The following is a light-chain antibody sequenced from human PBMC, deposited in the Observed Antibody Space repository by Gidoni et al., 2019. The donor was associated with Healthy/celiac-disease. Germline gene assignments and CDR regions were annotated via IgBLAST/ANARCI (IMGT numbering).Light chain of an antibody. CDR3: AAWDDSLNGPSYV. J-gene: IGLJ1*01. Sequence: QSVLTPPPSASGPPGPWVTTSRSGSSPNIGSNTVNWYQQLPVTAPKPLIYSNNQRPSGVPDRFSGSKSGTSASLAISGLQSEDEADYYCAAWDDSLNGPSYVFGTGTKVTVL. CDR1: SPNIGSNT. V-gene: IGLV1-44*01. CDR2: SNN.